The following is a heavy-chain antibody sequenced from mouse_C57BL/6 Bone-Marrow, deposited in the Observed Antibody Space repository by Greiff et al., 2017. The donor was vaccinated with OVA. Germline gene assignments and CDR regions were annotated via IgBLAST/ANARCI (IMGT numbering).Heavy chain of an antibody. CDR2: INPYNGGT. CDR1: GYTFTDYY. J-gene: IGHJ4*01. Sequence: EVQLQQSGPVLVKPGASVKMSCKASGYTFTDYYMNWVKQSPGKSLEWIGVINPYNGGTSYNQKFKGKATLTVDKSSSTAYMELNSLTSEDSAVYYCARRHHRRYYYAMDYWGQGTSVTVSS. D-gene: IGHD3-1*01. CDR3: ARRHHRRYYYAMDY. V-gene: IGHV1-19*01.